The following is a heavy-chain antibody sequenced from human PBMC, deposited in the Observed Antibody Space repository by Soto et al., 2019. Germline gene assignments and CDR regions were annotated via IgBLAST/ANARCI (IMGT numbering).Heavy chain of an antibody. D-gene: IGHD1-1*01. J-gene: IGHJ6*02. Sequence: GESLKISCKGSGYSFTSYCISWVRQMPGKGLEWMGRIDPSDSYTNYSPSFQGHVTISADKSISTAYLQWSSLKASDTAMYYCARPGTTGTYYYYYGMDVWGQGTTVTVSS. V-gene: IGHV5-10-1*01. CDR2: IDPSDSYT. CDR1: GYSFTSYC. CDR3: ARPGTTGTYYYYYGMDV.